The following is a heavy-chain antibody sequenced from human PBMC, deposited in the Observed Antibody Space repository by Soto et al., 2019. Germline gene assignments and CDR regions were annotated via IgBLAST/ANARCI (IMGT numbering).Heavy chain of an antibody. J-gene: IGHJ4*02. V-gene: IGHV1-46*03. D-gene: IGHD3-22*01. Sequence: ASVKVSCKASGYTFTSYFMHWVRQAPGQGLEWMGIINPSGGSARYAQKFQGRVTMTRDTSTSTVYMELSSLRSEDTAVYYCARDRYYYDSSVYYYDYWGQGTLVTVSS. CDR3: ARDRYYYDSSVYYYDY. CDR1: GYTFTSYF. CDR2: INPSGGSA.